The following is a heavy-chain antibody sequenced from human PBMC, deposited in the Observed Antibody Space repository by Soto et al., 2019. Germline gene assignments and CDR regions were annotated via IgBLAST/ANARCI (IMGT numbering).Heavy chain of an antibody. J-gene: IGHJ6*02. D-gene: IGHD1-1*01. V-gene: IGHV3-21*01. CDR3: AISTSLGGMDG. Sequence: EVQLVESGGGLVMPGGSLRLSCIASGFSFSTYSMNWVRQAPGKGLEWVSSIRRSGDYTYYADSLKGRFTISRDNAKNSLSLQMISLRAEDTAVYYCAISTSLGGMDGWGQGTTVTVSS. CDR1: GFSFSTYS. CDR2: IRRSGDYT.